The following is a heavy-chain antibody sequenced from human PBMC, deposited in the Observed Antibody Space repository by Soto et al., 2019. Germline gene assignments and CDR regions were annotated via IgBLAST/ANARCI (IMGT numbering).Heavy chain of an antibody. J-gene: IGHJ6*02. CDR1: GFTFSSYA. V-gene: IGHV3-23*01. D-gene: IGHD6-19*01. CDR3: AKEKYGSVQVFYYVMDV. CDR2: ISGGATNT. Sequence: EVQLLESGGGLVQPGGPLRLSCAASGFTFSSYAMSWVRQAPGKGLEWVSTISGGATNTYYADSVKGRFTISRDNSKNTLYLQMKSLRADDTAVYYCAKEKYGSVQVFYYVMDVWGQGTTVTVSS.